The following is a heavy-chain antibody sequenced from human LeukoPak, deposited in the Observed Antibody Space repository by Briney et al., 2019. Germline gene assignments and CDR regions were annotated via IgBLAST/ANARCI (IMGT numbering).Heavy chain of an antibody. J-gene: IGHJ4*02. CDR1: GFTFSSYS. Sequence: GGSLRLSCAASGFTFSSYSMYWVRQAPGKGLEWVSAISGSGGSTYYADSVKGRFTISRDNSKNTLYLQMNSLRAEDTAVYYCAKGLRAVAGTFDYWGQGTLVTVSS. D-gene: IGHD6-19*01. V-gene: IGHV3-23*01. CDR3: AKGLRAVAGTFDY. CDR2: ISGSGGST.